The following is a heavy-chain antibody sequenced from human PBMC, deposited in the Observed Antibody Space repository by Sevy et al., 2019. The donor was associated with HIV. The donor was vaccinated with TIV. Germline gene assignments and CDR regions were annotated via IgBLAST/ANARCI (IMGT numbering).Heavy chain of an antibody. V-gene: IGHV4-30-4*01. CDR2: IYYSGLT. CDR1: GGSISSGDYN. Sequence: SETLSLTCTVSGGSISSGDYNWNWIRQPPGKGLEWIGYIYYSGLTYYNPSLKSRITLSVDTSENQCSLTLSSVTAADTAVYYCARSYSDYSNALAFDYWGQGTLVTVSS. CDR3: ARSYSDYSNALAFDY. D-gene: IGHD4-4*01. J-gene: IGHJ4*02.